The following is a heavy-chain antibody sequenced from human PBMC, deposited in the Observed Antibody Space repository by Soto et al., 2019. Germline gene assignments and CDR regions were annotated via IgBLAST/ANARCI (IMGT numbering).Heavy chain of an antibody. CDR1: GGSISSYY. Sequence: QVQLQESGPGLVKPSETLSLTCTVSGGSISSYYWSWIRQPPGKGLEWIGYVYYSGNTYYNPSLKSRVSISVDTSKNQFSLKLSSVTAADTAVYYCAREGGGYYSADCWGQGTLVTVSS. CDR3: AREGGGYYSADC. D-gene: IGHD1-26*01. J-gene: IGHJ4*02. CDR2: VYYSGNT. V-gene: IGHV4-59*01.